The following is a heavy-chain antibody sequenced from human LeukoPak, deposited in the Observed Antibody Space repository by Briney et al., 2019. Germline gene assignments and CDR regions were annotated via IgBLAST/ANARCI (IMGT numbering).Heavy chain of an antibody. CDR1: GFTFSSYA. V-gene: IGHV3-30-3*01. Sequence: GGSLRLSCAASGFTFSSYAMHWVRQAPDKGGEGVAVISYDGSNKYYADSVKGRFTISRDNSKNTLYLQMNSVRAEDTAVYYCARSWMGATLDYWGQGTLVTVSS. CDR2: ISYDGSNK. D-gene: IGHD1-26*01. J-gene: IGHJ4*02. CDR3: ARSWMGATLDY.